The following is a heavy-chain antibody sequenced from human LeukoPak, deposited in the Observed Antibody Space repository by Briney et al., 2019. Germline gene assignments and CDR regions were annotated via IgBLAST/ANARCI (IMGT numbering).Heavy chain of an antibody. CDR2: IYYSGST. D-gene: IGHD2-15*01. V-gene: IGHV4-59*01. CDR3: ARAVVVVAAPYYFDY. J-gene: IGHJ4*02. CDR1: GGSISSYY. Sequence: SETLSLTCTVSGGSISSYYWSWLRQPPGKGLEWIGYIYYSGSTNYNPSLKSRVTISVDTSKNQFSLKLSSVTAADTAVYYCARAVVVVAAPYYFDYWGQGTLVTVSS.